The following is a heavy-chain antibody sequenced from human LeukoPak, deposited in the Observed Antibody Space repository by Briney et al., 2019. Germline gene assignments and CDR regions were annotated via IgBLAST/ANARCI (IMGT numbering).Heavy chain of an antibody. J-gene: IGHJ2*01. Sequence: PGGSLRLSCAASGLSFSDYYMSWIRQAPGKGLEWVSWVSFISSPGSTTYYADSVKGRFTISRDNAKNSLYLQMNSLSAGDTAVYYCARGGGYDSGYPRYFDLWGRGTLVTVSS. CDR1: GLSFSDYY. D-gene: IGHD3-9*01. CDR3: ARGGGYDSGYPRYFDL. V-gene: IGHV3-11*01. CDR2: ISSPGSTT.